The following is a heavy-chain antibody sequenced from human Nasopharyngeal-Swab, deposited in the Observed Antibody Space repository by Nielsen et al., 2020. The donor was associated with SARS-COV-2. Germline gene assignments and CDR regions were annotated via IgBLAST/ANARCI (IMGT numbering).Heavy chain of an antibody. CDR3: AITPLDSSGYFYAFQY. CDR1: GFTFSSYS. D-gene: IGHD3-22*01. V-gene: IGHV3-30*03. CDR2: ILDDGRKK. Sequence: GESLKISCAASGFTFSSYSMNWVRQAPGKGLEWVAVILDDGRKKYYADSVKGRFTISRDISKNTLYLQMTSLRAEDTAVYYCAITPLDSSGYFYAFQYWGRGTLVTVSS. J-gene: IGHJ4*02.